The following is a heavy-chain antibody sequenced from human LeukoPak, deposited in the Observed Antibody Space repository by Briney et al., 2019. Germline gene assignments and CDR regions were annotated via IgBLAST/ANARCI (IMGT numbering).Heavy chain of an antibody. J-gene: IGHJ4*02. D-gene: IGHD5-18*01. CDR1: GFIFSSHG. V-gene: IGHV3-23*01. Sequence: GGTLRLSCAASGFIFSSHGMNWVRQAPGKGLEWVSGVSPSGDITYYADSVKGRFTISRDNSKNRVYLQMDSLRFEDAAVYYCARAGYSYGLDYWGQGTLVTVSS. CDR2: VSPSGDIT. CDR3: ARAGYSYGLDY.